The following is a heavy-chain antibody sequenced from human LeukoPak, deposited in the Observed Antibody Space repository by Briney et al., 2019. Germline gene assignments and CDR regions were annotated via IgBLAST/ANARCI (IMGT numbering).Heavy chain of an antibody. V-gene: IGHV3-74*01. D-gene: IGHD6-6*01. J-gene: IGHJ4*02. CDR3: AKDYLNSNSYFDY. Sequence: PGGSLRLSCVSSGFTFSSYWMHWVRQAPGKGLVWVSRINTDGRTTTYADSVKGRFTISRDNAKNTLYLQMNSLRAEDTAVYYCAKDYLNSNSYFDYWGQGTPVTVSS. CDR2: INTDGRTT. CDR1: GFTFSSYW.